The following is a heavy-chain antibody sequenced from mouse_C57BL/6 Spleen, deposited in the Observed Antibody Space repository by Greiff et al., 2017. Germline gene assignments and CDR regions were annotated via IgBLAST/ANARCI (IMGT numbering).Heavy chain of an antibody. Sequence: EVQLMESGGGLVQPGGSLSLSCAASGFTFTDYYMSWVRQPPGKALEWFGFIRHKANGYKSEYSVSVKGRLTIYRDTSHSILYLQMNALRAEDTATYYCARDGYYGSHFDYWGQGTTLTVSS. CDR1: GFTFTDYY. J-gene: IGHJ2*01. V-gene: IGHV7-3*01. CDR2: IRHKANGYKS. D-gene: IGHD1-1*01. CDR3: ARDGYYGSHFDY.